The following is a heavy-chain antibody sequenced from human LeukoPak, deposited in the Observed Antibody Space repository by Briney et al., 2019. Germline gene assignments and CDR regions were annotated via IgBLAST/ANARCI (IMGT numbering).Heavy chain of an antibody. V-gene: IGHV3-73*01. CDR3: TRLGVPRCSGGSCYSHTDY. CDR1: GFTFSGSA. D-gene: IGHD2-15*01. CDR2: IRSKANSYAT. J-gene: IGHJ4*02. Sequence: GGSLKPSCAASGFTFSGSAMHWVRQASGKGLEWVGRIRSKANSYATAYAASVKGRFTISRDDSKNTAYLQMNSLKTEDTAVYYCTRLGVPRCSGGSCYSHTDYWGQGTLVTVSS.